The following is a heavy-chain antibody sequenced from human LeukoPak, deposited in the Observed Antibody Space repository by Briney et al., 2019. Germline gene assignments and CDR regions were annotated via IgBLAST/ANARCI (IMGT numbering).Heavy chain of an antibody. V-gene: IGHV3-21*01. D-gene: IGHD3-22*01. J-gene: IGHJ4*02. Sequence: KSGGSLRLSCAASGFTFSSYSMNWVRQAPGKGLEWVSSISSSSSYIYYADSVKSRFTISRDNAKNSLYLQMNSLRAEDTAVYYCARGGITMIVYWGQGTLVTVSS. CDR2: ISSSSSYI. CDR3: ARGGITMIVY. CDR1: GFTFSSYS.